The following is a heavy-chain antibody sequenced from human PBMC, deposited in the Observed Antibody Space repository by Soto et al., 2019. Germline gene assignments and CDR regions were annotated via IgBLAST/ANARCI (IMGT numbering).Heavy chain of an antibody. J-gene: IGHJ4*02. Sequence: QLQLQESGPGLVKPSETLSLTCTVSGGSISSSSYYWGWIRQPPGKGLEWIGSIYYSGSTYYNPSLKSRVTISVDTSKNQFSLKLSSVTAADTAVYYCARRTSSIAARAPFDYWGQGTLVTVSS. CDR3: ARRTSSIAARAPFDY. CDR1: GGSISSSSYY. V-gene: IGHV4-39*01. CDR2: IYYSGST. D-gene: IGHD6-6*01.